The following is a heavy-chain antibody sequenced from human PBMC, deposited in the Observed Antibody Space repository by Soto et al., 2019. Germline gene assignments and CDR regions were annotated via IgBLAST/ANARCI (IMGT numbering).Heavy chain of an antibody. Sequence: PGGSLRLSCSASGFTFSSYAMHWVRQAPGKGLEYVSAISSNGGSTYYADSVKGRFTISRDNSKNTLYLQMSSLRAEDTAVYYCVRVVVAATRWFDPWGQGTLVTVS. J-gene: IGHJ5*02. CDR2: ISSNGGST. CDR3: VRVVVAATRWFDP. CDR1: GFTFSSYA. D-gene: IGHD2-15*01. V-gene: IGHV3-64D*06.